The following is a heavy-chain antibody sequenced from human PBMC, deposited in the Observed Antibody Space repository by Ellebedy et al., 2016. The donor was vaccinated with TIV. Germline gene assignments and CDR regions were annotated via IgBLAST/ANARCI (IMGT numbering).Heavy chain of an antibody. CDR2: INHSGST. CDR1: GGSFSGYY. CDR3: ARGWRVGATMRMYWFDP. J-gene: IGHJ5*02. V-gene: IGHV4-34*01. D-gene: IGHD1-26*01. Sequence: MPSETLSLTCAVYGGSFSGYYWSWIRQPPGKGLEWIGEINHSGSTNYNPSLKSRVTISLDTSKTQFSLKLSSVTAADTAVYYGARGWRVGATMRMYWFDPWGQGTLVTVSS.